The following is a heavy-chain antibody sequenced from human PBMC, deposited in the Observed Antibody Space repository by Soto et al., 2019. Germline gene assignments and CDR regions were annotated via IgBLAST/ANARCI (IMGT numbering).Heavy chain of an antibody. Sequence: PSETLSLTCVVSGDSINDWWWSWVRQPPGKGLEWIGEIYHSGSTNYNPSLKSRVTISVDKSKNQFSLKLSSVTAADTAVYYCARAAMGGSSWPFDYWGQGTLVTVSS. V-gene: IGHV4-4*02. CDR2: IYHSGST. CDR3: ARAAMGGSSWPFDY. J-gene: IGHJ4*02. D-gene: IGHD6-13*01. CDR1: GDSINDWW.